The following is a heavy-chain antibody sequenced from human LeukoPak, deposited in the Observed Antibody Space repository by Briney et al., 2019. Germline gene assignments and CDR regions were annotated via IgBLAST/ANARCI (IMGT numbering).Heavy chain of an antibody. V-gene: IGHV4-4*07. J-gene: IGHJ4*02. CDR2: IFITGST. Sequence: PSDTLSLTCAVSGDSISCCYWTWIRQSAGKGLEWIGRIFITGSTNYNPSLQSRVTMSVDRSKSPFSLMLSSVTAADTAVYYCVRQGYNFGAFNAWGQGTLVTV. CDR3: VRQGYNFGAFNA. CDR1: GDSISCCY. D-gene: IGHD3-3*01.